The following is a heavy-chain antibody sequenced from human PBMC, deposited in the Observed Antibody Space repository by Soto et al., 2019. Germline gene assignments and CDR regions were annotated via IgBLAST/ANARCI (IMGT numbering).Heavy chain of an antibody. CDR2: INAGNGNT. CDR3: ARDQGGFFWRGYSYYFDY. V-gene: IGHV1-3*01. Sequence: GSVKVSCKASGYTFTSYAMHWVRQAPGQRLEWMGWINAGNGNTKYSQKFQGRVTITRDTSASTAYMELSSLRSEDTAVYYCARDQGGFFWRGYSYYFDYWGQGTLVTVSS. J-gene: IGHJ4*02. D-gene: IGHD3-3*01. CDR1: GYTFTSYA.